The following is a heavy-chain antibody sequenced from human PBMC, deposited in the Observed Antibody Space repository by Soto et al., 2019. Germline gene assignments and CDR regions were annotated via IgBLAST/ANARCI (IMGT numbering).Heavy chain of an antibody. CDR3: ARRPNCSGGICYSGLDN. CDR2: MNPDSGHA. J-gene: IGHJ4*02. Sequence: ASVKVSCKASGYTFTNSDINWVRQAPGQGLEWMGWMNPDSGHAAYAQKFQGRVTLTTSTSTSTVYMELRSLGSEDTAVYYCARRPNCSGGICYSGLDNWGQAALVHVSS. CDR1: GYTFTNSD. V-gene: IGHV1-8*01. D-gene: IGHD2-15*01.